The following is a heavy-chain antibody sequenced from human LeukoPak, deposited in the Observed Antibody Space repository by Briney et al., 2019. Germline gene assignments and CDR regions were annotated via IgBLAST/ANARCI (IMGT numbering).Heavy chain of an antibody. CDR3: ARDWGYYGSGSYYDY. V-gene: IGHV1-18*01. CDR2: ISAYNGNT. J-gene: IGHJ4*02. CDR1: GGTFSSYA. D-gene: IGHD3-10*01. Sequence: ASVKVSCKASGGTFSSYAISWVRQAPGQGLEWMGWISAYNGNTNYAQKLQGRVTMTTDTSTSTAYMELRSLRSDDTAVYYCARDWGYYGSGSYYDYWGQGTLVTVSS.